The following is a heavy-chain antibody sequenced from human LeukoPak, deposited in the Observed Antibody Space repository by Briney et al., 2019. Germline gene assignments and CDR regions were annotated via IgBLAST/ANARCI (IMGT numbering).Heavy chain of an antibody. CDR3: AKDRGEVRLHY. CDR1: GLTFSSYG. V-gene: IGHV3-30*18. J-gene: IGHJ4*02. D-gene: IGHD3-16*01. Sequence: GGSLRLSCAASGLTFSSYGMHWVRQAPGKGLEWVAVISYDGSNKYYADSVKGRFTISRDNSKNTLYLQMNSLRAEDTAVYYCAKDRGEVRLHYWGQGTLVTVSS. CDR2: ISYDGSNK.